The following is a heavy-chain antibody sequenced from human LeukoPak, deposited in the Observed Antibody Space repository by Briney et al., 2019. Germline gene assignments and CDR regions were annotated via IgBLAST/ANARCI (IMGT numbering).Heavy chain of an antibody. CDR2: IKPDGSDK. V-gene: IGHV3-7*01. J-gene: IGHJ4*02. CDR3: ARAPRDF. Sequence: GESLRLSCAASGFTFSDYWMSWVRQAPGKGLEWVANIKPDGSDKYCGDSVKGRFTISRDNAKDSLYLQMNSLRVEDTAMYYCARAPRDFWGQGTLVTVSS. CDR1: GFTFSDYW.